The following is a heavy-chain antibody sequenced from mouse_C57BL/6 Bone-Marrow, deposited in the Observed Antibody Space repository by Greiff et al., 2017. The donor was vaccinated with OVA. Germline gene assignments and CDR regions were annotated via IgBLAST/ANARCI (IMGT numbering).Heavy chain of an antibody. J-gene: IGHJ1*03. CDR1: GYTFTSYW. CDR2: IYPGSGST. CDR3: ASARLGYFDV. Sequence: QVHVKQSGAELVKPGASVKMSCKASGYTFTSYWITWVKQRPGQGLEWIGDIYPGSGSTNYNEKFKSKATLTVDTSSSTAYMQLSSLTSEDSAVYYCASARLGYFDVWGTGTTVTVSS. V-gene: IGHV1-55*01. D-gene: IGHD3-2*02.